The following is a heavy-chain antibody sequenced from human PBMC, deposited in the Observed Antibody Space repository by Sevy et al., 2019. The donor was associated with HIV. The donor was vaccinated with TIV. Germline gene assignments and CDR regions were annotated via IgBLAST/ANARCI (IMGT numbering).Heavy chain of an antibody. CDR3: AKQQLDLSAHGDYYYYYGMDV. Sequence: GGSLRLSCAASGFTFSSYGMHWVRQAPGKGLEWVAFIRYDGSNKYYADSVKGRFTIPRDNSKNTLYLQMNSLRAEETAVYYCAKQQLDLSAHGDYYYYYGMDVWGQGTTVTVSS. CDR1: GFTFSSYG. D-gene: IGHD6-13*01. J-gene: IGHJ6*02. CDR2: IRYDGSNK. V-gene: IGHV3-30*02.